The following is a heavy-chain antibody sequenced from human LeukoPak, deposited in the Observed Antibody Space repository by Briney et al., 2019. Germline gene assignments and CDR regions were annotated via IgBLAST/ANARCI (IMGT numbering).Heavy chain of an antibody. CDR2: ISYDGSHK. CDR1: GFTFSSYG. Sequence: GGSLRLSCAAPGFTFSSYGMHWVRQAPGKGLEWVAVISYDGSHKYYPDSVKGRFTISRDNSKNTLYLQMNSLRAEDTAVYYCAKDSRRYRPQGYYCMDVWGKGTTVTVSS. D-gene: IGHD3-9*01. J-gene: IGHJ6*03. V-gene: IGHV3-30*18. CDR3: AKDSRRYRPQGYYCMDV.